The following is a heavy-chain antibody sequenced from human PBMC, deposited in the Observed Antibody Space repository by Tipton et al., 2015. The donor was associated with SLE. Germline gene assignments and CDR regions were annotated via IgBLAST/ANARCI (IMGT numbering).Heavy chain of an antibody. CDR1: GGSISNYY. V-gene: IGHV4-59*08. CDR2: IYYSGSP. D-gene: IGHD3-16*01. J-gene: IGHJ5*02. Sequence: TLSLTCSVSGGSISNYYWSWIRQPPGKGLEWIGHIYYSGSPNYSSSLKSRVTISVDTSKNQFSLKLSSVTAADTAVYYCARHMDYDYTPWGQGILFTVSS. CDR3: ARHMDYDYTP.